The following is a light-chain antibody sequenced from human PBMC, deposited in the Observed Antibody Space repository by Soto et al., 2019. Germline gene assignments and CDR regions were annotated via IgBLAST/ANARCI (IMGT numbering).Light chain of an antibody. Sequence: DVHMTQSPSSQSASVGDRVTITCRASQRIDNYLNWYQHKSGKAPQLLIYDASTLQSGVPSRFRGTGSGTDFTLTISSLQSEDFATYYCQQSYDSPPTFGGGTKVDIK. CDR2: DAS. V-gene: IGKV1-39*01. CDR3: QQSYDSPPT. CDR1: QRIDNY. J-gene: IGKJ4*01.